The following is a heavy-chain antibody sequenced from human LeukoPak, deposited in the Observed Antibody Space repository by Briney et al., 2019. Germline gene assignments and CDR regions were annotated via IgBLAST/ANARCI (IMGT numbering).Heavy chain of an antibody. D-gene: IGHD3-22*01. J-gene: IGHJ4*02. CDR3: AKDTYDSSGYCHFDY. V-gene: IGHV3-23*01. CDR2: ISGSGGST. Sequence: GGSLRLSCAASGFTFSSYAMSWVRQAPGKELEWVSAISGSGGSTYYADSVKGRFTISRDNSKNTLYLQMNSLRAEDTAVYYCAKDTYDSSGYCHFDYWGQGTLVTVSS. CDR1: GFTFSSYA.